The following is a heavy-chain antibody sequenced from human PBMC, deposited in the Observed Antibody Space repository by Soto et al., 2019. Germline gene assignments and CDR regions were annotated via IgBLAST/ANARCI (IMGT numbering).Heavy chain of an antibody. CDR1: GYTFTSYD. Sequence: ASVKVSCKAPGYTFTSYDINWVRQATGQGLEWMGWMNPNSGNTGYAQKFQGRVTMTRNTSISTAYMELSSLRSEDTAVYYCARAPPRGPYYYYYYMDVWGKGTTVTVSS. CDR2: MNPNSGNT. J-gene: IGHJ6*03. V-gene: IGHV1-8*01. CDR3: ARAPPRGPYYYYYYMDV.